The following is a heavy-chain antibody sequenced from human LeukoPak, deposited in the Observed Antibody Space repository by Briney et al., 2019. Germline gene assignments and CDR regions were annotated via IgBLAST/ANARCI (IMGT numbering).Heavy chain of an antibody. Sequence: PSETLSLTCTVSGGSISSYYWSWIRQPPGKWLEWIGNICHSETTYYNPSLKSRVTISLDTSKNQFSLKLTSVTAADTALYYCARVPHSVTLGAIFLHYFDYWGLGTLVTVSS. V-gene: IGHV4-59*08. J-gene: IGHJ4*02. CDR3: ARVPHSVTLGAIFLHYFDY. CDR1: GGSISSYY. D-gene: IGHD3-3*02. CDR2: ICHSETT.